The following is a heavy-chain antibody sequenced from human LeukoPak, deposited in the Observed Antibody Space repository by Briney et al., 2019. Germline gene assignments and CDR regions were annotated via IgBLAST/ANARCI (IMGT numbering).Heavy chain of an antibody. CDR3: VKGLVHYYMDV. CDR1: GFTFSSYW. Sequence: GGSLRLSCAASGFTFSSYWMSWVRQAPGKGLEWVANIKHDGSEKLYVDSVKGRFTISRDNAKNSLYLQMNSLRAEDTAVYYCVKGLVHYYMDVWGKGTTVTISS. V-gene: IGHV3-7*01. CDR2: IKHDGSEK. D-gene: IGHD3-10*01. J-gene: IGHJ6*03.